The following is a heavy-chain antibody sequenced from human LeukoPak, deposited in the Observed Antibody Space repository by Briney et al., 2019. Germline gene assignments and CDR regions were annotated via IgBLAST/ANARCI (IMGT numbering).Heavy chain of an antibody. V-gene: IGHV1-2*02. CDR3: ARDRRPVATITHYYGMDV. Sequence: ASVKVSCKASGYTFTGYYMHWVRQAPGQGLEWMGWINPNSGGTNYAQKFQGRVTMTRGTSISTAYMELSRLRSDDTAVYYCARDRRPVATITHYYGMDVWGQGTTVTVSS. CDR1: GYTFTGYY. D-gene: IGHD5-12*01. CDR2: INPNSGGT. J-gene: IGHJ6*02.